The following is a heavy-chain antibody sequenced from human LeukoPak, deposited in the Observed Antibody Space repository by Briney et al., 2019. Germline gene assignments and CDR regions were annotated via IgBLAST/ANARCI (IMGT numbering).Heavy chain of an antibody. J-gene: IGHJ5*02. D-gene: IGHD2-2*01. CDR3: ARHRAIGSSRWFDP. V-gene: IGHV5-51*01. Sequence: GESLKISCTGSCNDFTNYWIAWVRQMPGKGLEWMGIIYPGDSDTRYSPFFQGQVAISADKSISTAYLQWSSLKASDTAMYYCARHRAIGSSRWFDPWGQGTLVTVSS. CDR2: IYPGDSDT. CDR1: CNDFTNYW.